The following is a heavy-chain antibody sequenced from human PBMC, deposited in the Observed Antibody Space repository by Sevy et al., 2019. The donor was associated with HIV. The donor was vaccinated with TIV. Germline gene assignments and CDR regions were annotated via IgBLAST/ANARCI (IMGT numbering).Heavy chain of an antibody. CDR2: INHSGST. D-gene: IGHD2-2*01. Sequence: SETLSLTCAVYGGSFSGYYWNWIRQSPGKGLEWIGEINHSGSTHYNPSLKSLVTISVDTSKNQFSLRLNSVTAADTAVYCCARAPPVVVVPGAPSWFDPWGQGTLVTVSS. CDR3: ARAPPVVVVPGAPSWFDP. J-gene: IGHJ5*02. CDR1: GGSFSGYY. V-gene: IGHV4-34*01.